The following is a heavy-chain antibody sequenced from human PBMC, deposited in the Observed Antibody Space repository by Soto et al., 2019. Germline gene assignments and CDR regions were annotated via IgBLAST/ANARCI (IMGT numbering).Heavy chain of an antibody. CDR1: GGSVSVGDYY. J-gene: IGHJ4*02. Sequence: QVQLQESGPGLVKPSETLSLTCSVSGGSVSVGDYYWSWIRQPPGKVLEWIGNIFSIGNTNYNPSLTSRATVSSETAKDQFSLTLTSVTASDTAVYYCVRDYGEPYQAFFDSWGQGILVTVAS. V-gene: IGHV4-61*08. CDR2: IFSIGNT. CDR3: VRDYGEPYQAFFDS. D-gene: IGHD3-10*01.